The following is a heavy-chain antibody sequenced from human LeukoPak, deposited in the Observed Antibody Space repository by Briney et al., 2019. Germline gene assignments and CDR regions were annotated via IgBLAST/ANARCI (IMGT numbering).Heavy chain of an antibody. CDR1: GFTFSSFG. Sequence: GGSLSLYCAASGFTFSSFGMQRVRQAQGQGLVGVAVIWYDGSNKYYADSVKGRFTISRDNSKNTLYLQMNSLRAEDTAVYYCARDGVGAAAFDIWGQGTMVTVSS. D-gene: IGHD1-26*01. CDR2: IWYDGSNK. CDR3: ARDGVGAAAFDI. V-gene: IGHV3-33*01. J-gene: IGHJ3*02.